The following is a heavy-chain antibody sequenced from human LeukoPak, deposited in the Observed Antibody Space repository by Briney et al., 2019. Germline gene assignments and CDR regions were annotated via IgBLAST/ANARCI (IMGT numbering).Heavy chain of an antibody. J-gene: IGHJ4*02. V-gene: IGHV3-11*01. D-gene: IGHD4-17*01. CDR2: ISSSGSTI. CDR1: GFTFSDYY. CDR3: ARGLMLTTVPTFDY. Sequence: SGGSLRLSCAASGFTFSDYYMSWIRQAPGKGLEWVSYISSSGSTIYYADSVKGRFTISRDNAKNSLYLQMNSLRAEDTAVCYCARGLMLTTVPTFDYWGQGTLVTVSS.